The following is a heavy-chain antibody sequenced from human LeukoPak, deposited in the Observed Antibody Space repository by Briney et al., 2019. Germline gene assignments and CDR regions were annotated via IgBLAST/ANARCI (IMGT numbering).Heavy chain of an antibody. Sequence: PGGSLRLSCAASGFTFSNYAMGWVRQAPGKGLEWVSLISWDGGSTYYADSVKGRFTISRDNTKNSLYLQMNSLRAEDTALYYCEKDMSDRSSSPEYWGPGTLVTVSS. CDR3: EKDMSDRSSSPEY. CDR1: GFTFSNYA. J-gene: IGHJ4*02. D-gene: IGHD6-6*01. CDR2: ISWDGGST. V-gene: IGHV3-43D*03.